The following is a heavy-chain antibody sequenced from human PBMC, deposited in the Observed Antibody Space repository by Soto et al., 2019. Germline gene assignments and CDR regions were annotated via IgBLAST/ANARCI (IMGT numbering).Heavy chain of an antibody. Sequence: SETLSLTCTVSGDSVSSIGYYWSWIRQPPGKGLEWIGYIYHSGTTNYNPSLKSRVPISVDTSKNQFSLKLSSVTAADPAVYYCAKSWNYGDYSFWGQGTMVTVSS. CDR3: AKSWNYGDYSF. D-gene: IGHD4-17*01. CDR2: IYHSGTT. V-gene: IGHV4-61*08. J-gene: IGHJ4*02. CDR1: GDSVSSIGYY.